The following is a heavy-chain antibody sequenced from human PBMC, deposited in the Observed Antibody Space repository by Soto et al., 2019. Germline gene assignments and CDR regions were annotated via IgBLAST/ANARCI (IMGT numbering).Heavy chain of an antibody. CDR2: ISAYNGNT. J-gene: IGHJ6*02. D-gene: IGHD3-22*01. Sequence: ASVKVSCKASGYTFTSYGISWVRQAPGQVLELLGWISAYNGNTNYAQKLQGRVTMTTDTSTSTAYMELRSLRSDVTAVYYCAREQSIVVVPPPGMDVWGQGTTVTVS. CDR3: AREQSIVVVPPPGMDV. CDR1: GYTFTSYG. V-gene: IGHV1-18*01.